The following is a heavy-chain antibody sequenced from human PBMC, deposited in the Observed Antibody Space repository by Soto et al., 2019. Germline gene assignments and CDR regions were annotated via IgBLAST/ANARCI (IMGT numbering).Heavy chain of an antibody. CDR1: GGSISSSSYY. D-gene: IGHD3-22*01. CDR2: IYYSGST. V-gene: IGHV4-39*01. J-gene: IGHJ6*02. Sequence: SETLSLTCIVAGGSISSSSYYWGWIRQPPGKGLEWIGSIYYSGSTYYNPSLKSRVTISVDTSKNQFSLKLSSVTAADTAVYYCASRLYYDSSGFEGGGMDEWVQGTTVTVSS. CDR3: ASRLYYDSSGFEGGGMDE.